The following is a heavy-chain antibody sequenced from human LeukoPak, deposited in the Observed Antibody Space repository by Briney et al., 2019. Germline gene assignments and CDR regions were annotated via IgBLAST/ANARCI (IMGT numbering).Heavy chain of an antibody. Sequence: GASVKVSCKASGYTFTGYYMHWVRQAPGQGLEWMGWINPNNGGTNYAQKLQGRVTMTRDTSISTAYMELSRLRSDDTAVYYCAREKNRSLGYSYGLGYWGQGTLVTVSS. V-gene: IGHV1-2*02. CDR2: INPNNGGT. CDR1: GYTFTGYY. CDR3: AREKNRSLGYSYGLGY. D-gene: IGHD5-18*01. J-gene: IGHJ4*02.